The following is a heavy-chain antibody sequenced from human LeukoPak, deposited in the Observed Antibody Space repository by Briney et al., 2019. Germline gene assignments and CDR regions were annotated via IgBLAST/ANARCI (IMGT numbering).Heavy chain of an antibody. CDR1: GFTFSSYW. V-gene: IGHV3-7*01. CDR3: AREFRRAGTLDY. J-gene: IGHJ4*02. D-gene: IGHD6-13*01. Sequence: QTGGSLRLSCAASGFTFSSYWMSWVRPAPGKGLEWVANIQQDGSEIYYVDSVKGRFTISRDNAKNSLYLQMNSLRAEDTAVYYCAREFRRAGTLDYWGRGTVVTVSS. CDR2: IQQDGSEI.